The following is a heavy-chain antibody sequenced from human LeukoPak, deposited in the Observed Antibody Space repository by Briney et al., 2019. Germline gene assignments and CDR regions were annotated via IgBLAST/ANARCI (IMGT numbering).Heavy chain of an antibody. CDR3: ARHRVAHYSTGDRWFDP. CDR1: GGSMRNSY. CDR2: LFTTGST. D-gene: IGHD6-25*01. Sequence: PSETLSLTCTVSGGSMRNSYWSWIRQPAGKGLEWVGRLFTTGSTNYNPSLKSRVTMSIDTSKNQSSLKLTSVTAADTAVYYCARHRVAHYSTGDRWFDPWGQGTLVTVSS. J-gene: IGHJ5*02. V-gene: IGHV4-4*07.